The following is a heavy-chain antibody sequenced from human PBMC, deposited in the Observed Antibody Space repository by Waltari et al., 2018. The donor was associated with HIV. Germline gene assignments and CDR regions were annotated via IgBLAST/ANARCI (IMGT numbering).Heavy chain of an antibody. CDR3: ASHGSGSYFDY. D-gene: IGHD3-10*01. V-gene: IGHV3-53*01. CDR2: IYSGGST. Sequence: EVQLVESGGGLIQPGGSLRLSCAASGLTASTHYMRWVRQAPGTGLEWVSVIYSGGSTYYADSVKGRFTISRDNSKNTLYLQMNSLRAEDTAVYYCASHGSGSYFDYWGQGTLVTVSS. J-gene: IGHJ4*02. CDR1: GLTASTHY.